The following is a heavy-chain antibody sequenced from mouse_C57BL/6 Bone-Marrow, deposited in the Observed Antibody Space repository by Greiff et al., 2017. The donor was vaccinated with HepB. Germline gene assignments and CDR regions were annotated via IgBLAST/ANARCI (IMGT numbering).Heavy chain of an antibody. D-gene: IGHD3-2*02. CDR3: ARSGDSSGDFDY. V-gene: IGHV1-81*01. CDR2: IYPRSGNT. Sequence: QVQLKQSGAELARPGASVKLSCKASGYTFTSYGISWVKQRTGQGLEWIGEIYPRSGNTYYNEKFKGKATLTADKSSSTAYMELRSLTSEDSAVYFCARSGDSSGDFDYWGQGTTLTVSS. CDR1: GYTFTSYG. J-gene: IGHJ2*01.